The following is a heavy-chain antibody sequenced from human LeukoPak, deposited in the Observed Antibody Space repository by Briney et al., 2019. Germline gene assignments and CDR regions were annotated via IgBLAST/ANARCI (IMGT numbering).Heavy chain of an antibody. CDR2: ISGSGGST. CDR3: AKAPARYYDSRGYY. D-gene: IGHD3-22*01. CDR1: GLTFSTYG. V-gene: IGHV3-23*01. J-gene: IGHJ4*02. Sequence: GGSLRLSCAASGLTFSTYGMAWVRQAPGKGLEWVSAISGSGGSTYYADSVKGRFTISRDNSKNTLYLQMNSLRAEDTAVYYCAKAPARYYDSRGYYWGQGTLVTVSS.